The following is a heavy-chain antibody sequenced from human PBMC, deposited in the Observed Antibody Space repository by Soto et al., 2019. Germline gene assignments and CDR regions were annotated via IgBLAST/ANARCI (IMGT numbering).Heavy chain of an antibody. CDR2: IYYSGST. J-gene: IGHJ3*02. CDR3: ARDRLYDISCYYDFSDPFYI. Sequence: PSETLSLTCTVSGGSVSSGSYYWSWIRQPPGKGLEWIGYIYYSGSTNYNPSLKSRVTISVDTSKNQFSLKLSSVTAADTAVYYCARDRLYDISCYYDFSDPFYICGQGTMVTVSS. V-gene: IGHV4-61*01. CDR1: GGSVSSGSYY. D-gene: IGHD3-22*01.